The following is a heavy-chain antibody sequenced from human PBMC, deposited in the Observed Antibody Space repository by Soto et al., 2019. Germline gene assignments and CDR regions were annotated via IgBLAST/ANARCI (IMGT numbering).Heavy chain of an antibody. CDR2: INAGNGNT. Sequence: ASVKVSCEASGYTFTSYAMHWVRQAPGQRLEWMGWINAGNGNTKYSQKFQGRVTITRDTSASTAYIELSSLRSEDTAVYYCARMGGHLNVLRYFDWLFDAFDIWGQGTMVTVSS. J-gene: IGHJ3*02. V-gene: IGHV1-3*01. D-gene: IGHD3-9*01. CDR3: ARMGGHLNVLRYFDWLFDAFDI. CDR1: GYTFTSYA.